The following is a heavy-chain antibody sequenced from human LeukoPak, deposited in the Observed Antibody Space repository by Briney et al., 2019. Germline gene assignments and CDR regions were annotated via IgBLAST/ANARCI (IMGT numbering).Heavy chain of an antibody. CDR1: GFTFSSYA. J-gene: IGHJ4*02. D-gene: IGHD2-15*01. CDR2: ISGSGGST. Sequence: PGGSLRLSCAASGFTFSSYAMSWVRQAPGKGLEWVSAISGSGGSTYYADSVKGRFTISRDNSKNTLYPQMNSLRAEDTAVYYCANKDSPNFDYWGQGTLVTVSS. CDR3: ANKDSPNFDY. V-gene: IGHV3-23*01.